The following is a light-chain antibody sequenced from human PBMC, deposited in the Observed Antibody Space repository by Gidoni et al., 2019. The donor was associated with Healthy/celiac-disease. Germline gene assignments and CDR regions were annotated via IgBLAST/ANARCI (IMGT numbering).Light chain of an antibody. V-gene: IGKV1-8*01. CDR2: AAS. Sequence: AIRMTKSPSSLSAYTGDRVTITRRASQVISSYLAWYQQKPGKDPKLLIYAASTLQSGVPSRFSGSGSGTDFTLTISCLQSEDFATYYCQQYYSYPRTFGQGTKVEIK. CDR1: QVISSY. CDR3: QQYYSYPRT. J-gene: IGKJ1*01.